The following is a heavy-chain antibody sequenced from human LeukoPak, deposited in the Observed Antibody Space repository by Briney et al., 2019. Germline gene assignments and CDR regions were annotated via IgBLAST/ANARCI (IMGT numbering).Heavy chain of an antibody. J-gene: IGHJ2*01. CDR2: IYHSGST. CDR1: GGSISSGGYY. Sequence: PSETLSLTCTVSGGSISSGGYYWSWIRQPPGKGLEWIGYIYHSGSTYYNPSLKSRVTISVDTSKNQFSLKLTSVTAADTAVYYCARCPAGPPYWYFDFWGRGTLVTVSS. V-gene: IGHV4-30-2*02. CDR3: ARCPAGPPYWYFDF. D-gene: IGHD2-2*01.